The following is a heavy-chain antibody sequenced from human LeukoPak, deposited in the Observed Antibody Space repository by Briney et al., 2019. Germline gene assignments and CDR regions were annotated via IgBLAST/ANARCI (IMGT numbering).Heavy chain of an antibody. Sequence: GASVKVSCKASGGTFSNYAITWLRQAPGQGLEWMGGIIPIFGTANYAQKFQGRVTITADESTSTAYMELSSLRSDDTAVYYCARGTLAVIRLGYFDFWGQGTLVAVSS. D-gene: IGHD6-19*01. J-gene: IGHJ4*02. CDR1: GGTFSNYA. V-gene: IGHV1-69*13. CDR2: IIPIFGTA. CDR3: ARGTLAVIRLGYFDF.